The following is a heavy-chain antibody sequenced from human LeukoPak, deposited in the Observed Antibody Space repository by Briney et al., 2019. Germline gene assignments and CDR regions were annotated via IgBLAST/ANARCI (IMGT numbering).Heavy chain of an antibody. Sequence: ASVKVSCKASGYTFTGYYMHWVRQAPGQGLEWMGWINPDSGGTNYAQKFQGRVTMTRDTSISTAYMELSRLTSDDTAVYFCARSSAYYNEADIWGQGTMVTVSS. J-gene: IGHJ3*02. D-gene: IGHD1-26*01. CDR3: ARSSAYYNEADI. CDR1: GYTFTGYY. CDR2: INPDSGGT. V-gene: IGHV1-2*02.